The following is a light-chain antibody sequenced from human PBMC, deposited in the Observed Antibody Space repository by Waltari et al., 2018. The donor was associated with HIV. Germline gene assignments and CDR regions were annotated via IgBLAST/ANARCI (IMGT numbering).Light chain of an antibody. Sequence: QLVLTQSPSASASLGASVKLTCTLTSAHSIYAIAWHQQQPAQGPRYLMKLNSDGSHRKGDGIPDRFSGSASGAERYLTISNVQSEDEGTYYCQTWGAGIVVFGGGTRLSVL. CDR2: LNSDGSH. V-gene: IGLV4-69*01. CDR1: SAHSIYA. CDR3: QTWGAGIVV. J-gene: IGLJ2*01.